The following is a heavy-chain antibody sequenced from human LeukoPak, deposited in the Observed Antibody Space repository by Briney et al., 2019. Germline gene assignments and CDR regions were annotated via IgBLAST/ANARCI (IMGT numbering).Heavy chain of an antibody. Sequence: GGSLRLSCVASGFTFSDSAIHWVRQSSGKGLEWIGHMDKETNLYATALAASVEGRFTVSRDDSKNTAYLHMNSLRTEDTALYYCTRDSGTYNWFDPWGQGTLVTVSS. CDR2: MDKETNLYAT. J-gene: IGHJ5*02. D-gene: IGHD1-26*01. V-gene: IGHV3-73*01. CDR3: TRDSGTYNWFDP. CDR1: GFTFSDSA.